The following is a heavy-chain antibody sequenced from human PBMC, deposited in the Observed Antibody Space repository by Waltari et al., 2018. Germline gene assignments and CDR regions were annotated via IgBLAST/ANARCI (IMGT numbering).Heavy chain of an antibody. V-gene: IGHV4-39*01. D-gene: IGHD6-19*01. J-gene: IGHJ6*02. Sequence: QLQLQESGPGLVKPSETLSLTCTVSGGSISSSSYYWGWIRQPPGKGLEWIGSIYYSGSTVSKPSLKSRVTISVYTSKIQFSRKLSSVTAADTAVYYCARRDQGLVQGGAYYGMDVWGQGTTVTVSS. CDR3: ARRDQGLVQGGAYYGMDV. CDR2: IYYSGST. CDR1: GGSISSSSYY.